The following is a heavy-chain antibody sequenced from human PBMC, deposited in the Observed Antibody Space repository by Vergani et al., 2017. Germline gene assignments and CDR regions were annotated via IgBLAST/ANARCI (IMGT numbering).Heavy chain of an antibody. Sequence: EVQLLESGGGLVQPGGSLRLSCAASGFTFSSYAMHWVRQAPGKGLEWVSGISWNSGSIGYADSVKGRFTISRDNAKNSLYLQMNSLRAEDTALYYCAKGVYYFDYWGQGTLVTVSS. CDR1: GFTFSSYA. CDR3: AKGVYYFDY. D-gene: IGHD2-8*01. V-gene: IGHV3-9*01. J-gene: IGHJ4*02. CDR2: ISWNSGSI.